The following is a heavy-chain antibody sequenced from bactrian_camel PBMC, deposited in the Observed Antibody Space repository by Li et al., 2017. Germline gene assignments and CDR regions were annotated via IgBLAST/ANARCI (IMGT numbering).Heavy chain of an antibody. CDR2: IISPNGVP. CDR3: VGDAWTW. D-gene: IGHD1*01. CDR1: GATVDRTC. J-gene: IGHJ4*01. Sequence: HVQLVESGGGKVQAGGSLRLSCVPSGATVDRTCIGWFRQAPGKEREGVIIISPNGVPYSADSVQGRFTISRDDAENTLYLQMDNLNSDDTALYYCVGDAWTWWGQGTQVTVS. V-gene: IGHV3S63*01.